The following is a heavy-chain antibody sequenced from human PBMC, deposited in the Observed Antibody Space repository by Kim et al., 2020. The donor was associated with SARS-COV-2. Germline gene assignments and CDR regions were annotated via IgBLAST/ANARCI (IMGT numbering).Heavy chain of an antibody. CDR1: GGSISSSSYY. Sequence: SETLSLTCTVSGGSISSSSYYWGWIRQPPGKGLEWIGSIYYSGSTYYNPSLKSRVTISVDTSKNQFSLKLSSVTAADTAVYYCARSETKPYSSSWYPGPLDSGWFDPWGQGTLVTVSS. CDR3: ARSETKPYSSSWYPGPLDSGWFDP. D-gene: IGHD6-13*01. J-gene: IGHJ5*02. CDR2: IYYSGST. V-gene: IGHV4-39*01.